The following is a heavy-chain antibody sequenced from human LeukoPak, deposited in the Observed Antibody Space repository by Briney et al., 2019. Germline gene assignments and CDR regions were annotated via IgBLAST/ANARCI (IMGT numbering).Heavy chain of an antibody. Sequence: PGGSLRLSCAASGFTFSSYAMSWVRQAPGKGLEGVSAISGSGGSTYYADSVEGRFTISRDNSKNTLYLQMNSLRAEDTAVYYCAKDPLWFGESSFTGGQGTLVTVSS. CDR1: GFTFSSYA. V-gene: IGHV3-23*01. J-gene: IGHJ4*02. D-gene: IGHD3-10*01. CDR3: AKDPLWFGESSFT. CDR2: ISGSGGST.